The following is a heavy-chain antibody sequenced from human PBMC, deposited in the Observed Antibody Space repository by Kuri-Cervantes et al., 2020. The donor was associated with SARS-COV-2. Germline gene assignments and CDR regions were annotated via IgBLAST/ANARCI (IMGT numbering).Heavy chain of an antibody. CDR2: IRSKPYGGTA. D-gene: IGHD5-18*01. J-gene: IGHJ4*02. Sequence: GESLEISCTVSGFSFSAYAMSWLRQAPGKGLEWVGFIRSKPYGGTAEYAASGKCRFTIDRDNSKNMLYLKMNSLRAEDTAVYYCVIVDTAMVGFVDDWGQGTPVTVSS. V-gene: IGHV3-49*03. CDR3: VIVDTAMVGFVDD. CDR1: GFSFSAYA.